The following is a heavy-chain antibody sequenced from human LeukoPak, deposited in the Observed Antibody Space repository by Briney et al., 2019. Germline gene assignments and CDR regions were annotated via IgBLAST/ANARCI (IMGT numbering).Heavy chain of an antibody. D-gene: IGHD5-12*01. Sequence: ASVKVSCKASGYTFTGYYMHWVRQAPGHGLEWMGWINPNSGGTNYAQKFQGWVTMTRDTSISTAYMELSRLRSDDTAVYYCARGGYSGYGSMDVWGKGTTVTVSS. V-gene: IGHV1-2*04. CDR2: INPNSGGT. J-gene: IGHJ6*04. CDR1: GYTFTGYY. CDR3: ARGGYSGYGSMDV.